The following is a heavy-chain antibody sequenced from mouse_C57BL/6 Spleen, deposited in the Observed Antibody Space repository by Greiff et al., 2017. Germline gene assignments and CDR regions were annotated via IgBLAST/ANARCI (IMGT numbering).Heavy chain of an antibody. Sequence: QVQLKQSGAELLKPGASVKISCKASGYAFSSYWMNWVQHRPGKGLEWIGQIYPGDGDTNYNGKFKGKATLAADKSSSTAYMQLRRLASEDSAVYFCARADLFAYWGQGTLVTVSA. D-gene: IGHD2-4*01. J-gene: IGHJ3*01. CDR2: IYPGDGDT. CDR1: GYAFSSYW. CDR3: ARADLFAY. V-gene: IGHV1-80*01.